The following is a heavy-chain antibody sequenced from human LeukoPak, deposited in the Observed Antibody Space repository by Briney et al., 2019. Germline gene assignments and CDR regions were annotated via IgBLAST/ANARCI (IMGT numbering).Heavy chain of an antibody. Sequence: GGSLRLSCAASGFTFRSYAMSWVRQAPGKGLEWVSAISGTGGSRYYADSVKGRFTISRDSSKNTLYLQMSSLRAEDTAVYYCAKDLYFDILTGYLDSWGQGTQVTASS. J-gene: IGHJ4*02. D-gene: IGHD3-9*01. CDR2: ISGTGGSR. CDR3: AKDLYFDILTGYLDS. V-gene: IGHV3-23*01. CDR1: GFTFRSYA.